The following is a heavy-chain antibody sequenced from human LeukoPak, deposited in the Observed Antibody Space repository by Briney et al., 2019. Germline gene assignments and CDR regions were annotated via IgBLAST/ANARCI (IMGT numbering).Heavy chain of an antibody. CDR1: GFTFSSFE. CDR3: AKEGTYYYGSGSYYFDY. CDR2: ISGSGGST. D-gene: IGHD3-10*01. Sequence: GGSLRLSCAASGFTFSSFEMNWVRQAPGKGLEWVSAISGSGGSTYYADSVKGRFTISRDNSKNTLYLQMNSLRAEDTAVYYCAKEGTYYYGSGSYYFDYWGQGTLVTVSS. J-gene: IGHJ4*02. V-gene: IGHV3-23*01.